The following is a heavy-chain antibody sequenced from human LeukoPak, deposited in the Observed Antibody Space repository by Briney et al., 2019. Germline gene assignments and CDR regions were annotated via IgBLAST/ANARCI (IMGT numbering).Heavy chain of an antibody. V-gene: IGHV6-1*01. CDR3: ARRLTQYDCFDP. Sequence: SQTLSLTCAISGDSVSSNSVTWNWIRQSPSRGLEWLGRTYYRSTWYNDYAVSVRGRIAVNPDTSKNQFSLHLNSVTPEDTAVYYCARRLTQYDCFDPWGQGILITVSS. CDR1: GDSVSSNSVT. J-gene: IGHJ5*02. CDR2: TYYRSTWYN. D-gene: IGHD2-2*01.